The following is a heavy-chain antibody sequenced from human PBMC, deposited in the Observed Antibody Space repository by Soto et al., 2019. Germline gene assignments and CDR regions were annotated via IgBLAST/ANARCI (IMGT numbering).Heavy chain of an antibody. CDR3: ARAIFFQAEDGIRYVSSVSAFLLNRSSDL. V-gene: IGHV4-31*02. D-gene: IGHD3-9*01. CDR2: IHYSGST. Sequence: GKGLEWIGYIHYSGSTYYNPSLKSRVTISVDTSKNQFSLKLSSVTAADTAVYYCARAIFFQAEDGIRYVSSVSAFLLNRSSDL. J-gene: IGHJ2*01.